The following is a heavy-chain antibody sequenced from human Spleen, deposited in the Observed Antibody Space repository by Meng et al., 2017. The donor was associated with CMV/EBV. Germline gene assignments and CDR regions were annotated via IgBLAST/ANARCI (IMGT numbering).Heavy chain of an antibody. Sequence: LSLTCATSGFTFSDYYMSWIRQAPGKGLEWVSYISDSGSTIYYADSVRGRFTVSRDNAKNSLYLQMNSLRAEDTAVYYCARTVQSCDYWGQGTLVTVSS. V-gene: IGHV3-11*01. CDR2: ISDSGSTI. J-gene: IGHJ4*02. CDR1: GFTFSDYY. D-gene: IGHD1-1*01. CDR3: ARTVQSCDY.